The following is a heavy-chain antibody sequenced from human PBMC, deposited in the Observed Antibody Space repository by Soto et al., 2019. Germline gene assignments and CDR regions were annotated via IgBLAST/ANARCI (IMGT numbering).Heavy chain of an antibody. CDR3: ARLRGGIFGPSDY. Sequence: SETLSLTCTVSLDSFSSTDYYWGWIRQPPGKGLEWIGSIYHSGSTFYNLSLQSRVTMSVDTSVKQFSLRLKSVTAADTGVYYCARLRGGIFGPSDYRGQRTPVPVSA. D-gene: IGHD3-3*01. CDR2: IYHSGST. CDR1: LDSFSSTDYY. J-gene: IGHJ1*01. V-gene: IGHV4-39*01.